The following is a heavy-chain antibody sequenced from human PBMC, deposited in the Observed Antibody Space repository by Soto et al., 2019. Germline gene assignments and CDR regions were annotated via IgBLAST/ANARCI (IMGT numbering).Heavy chain of an antibody. V-gene: IGHV4-39*01. CDR1: GDSIRNSGHY. J-gene: IGHJ3*01. Sequence: QVHLQESGPRLVEPSETLSLTCTVSGDSIRNSGHYWGWVRQPPGMGLEWIGSVYYSGTSYRKPSLKSRLTMSVDISKNQFSLKLTAVTAADTAIYYCARPATVAPPDAFQVWSQGTLVTVSS. CDR3: ARPATVAPPDAFQV. D-gene: IGHD6-19*01. CDR2: VYYSGTS.